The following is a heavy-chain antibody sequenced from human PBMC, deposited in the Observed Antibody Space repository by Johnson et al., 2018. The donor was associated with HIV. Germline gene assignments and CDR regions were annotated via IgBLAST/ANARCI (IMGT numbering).Heavy chain of an antibody. CDR3: AKDREGSDGYEGVAFDI. D-gene: IGHD3-10*01. CDR2: IRYDGSNK. V-gene: IGHV3-30*02. J-gene: IGHJ3*02. Sequence: QVQLVESGGGLVKPGGSLRLSCAASGFTFSDYYMSWIRQAPGKGLEWVAFIRYDGSNKYYADSVKGRFTISRDNSKNTLYLQMNSLRAEDTAVYYCAKDREGSDGYEGVAFDIWGQGTMVTVSS. CDR1: GFTFSDYY.